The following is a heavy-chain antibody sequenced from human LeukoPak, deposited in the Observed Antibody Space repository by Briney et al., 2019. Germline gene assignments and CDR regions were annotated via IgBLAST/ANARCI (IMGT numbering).Heavy chain of an antibody. V-gene: IGHV3-21*03. CDR3: AVMVRGANYDY. J-gene: IGHJ4*02. D-gene: IGHD3-10*01. CDR2: ISSSSSYI. Sequence: GGSLRLSCAASGFTFSSYSMNWVRQASGKGLEWVSSISSSSSYIYYADSVKGRFTISRDNAKNSLYLQMNSLRAEDTAVYYCAVMVRGANYDYWGQGTLVTVSS. CDR1: GFTFSSYS.